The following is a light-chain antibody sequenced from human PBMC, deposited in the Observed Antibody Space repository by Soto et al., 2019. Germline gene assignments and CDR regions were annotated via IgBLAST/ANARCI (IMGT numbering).Light chain of an antibody. Sequence: QSALTQPASVSGSPGHSITISCTGTSSDVGGYNYVSWYQQHPGKAPKLMIYEVRNRPSGVSNRFSGSKSGNTASLTIYGLQAEDEADYYCSSYTSGSTPYVFGTGTQLTVL. CDR1: SSDVGGYNY. J-gene: IGLJ1*01. CDR2: EVR. V-gene: IGLV2-14*01. CDR3: SSYTSGSTPYV.